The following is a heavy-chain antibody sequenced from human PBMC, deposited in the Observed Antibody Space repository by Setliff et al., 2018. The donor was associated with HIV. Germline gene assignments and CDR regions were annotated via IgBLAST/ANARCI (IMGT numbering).Heavy chain of an antibody. D-gene: IGHD6-13*01. CDR2: ISDSGGST. CDR1: GFTFSSYA. J-gene: IGHJ3*01. Sequence: GGSLRLSCAASGFTFSSYAMSWVRQAPGKGLEWVSGISDSGGSTDYADSVKGRFTISRDNSKNTLFLQMNSLRAEDTAAYYCAKGGLNWGIGEGFDVWGQGTMVTVSS. V-gene: IGHV3-23*01. CDR3: AKGGLNWGIGEGFDV.